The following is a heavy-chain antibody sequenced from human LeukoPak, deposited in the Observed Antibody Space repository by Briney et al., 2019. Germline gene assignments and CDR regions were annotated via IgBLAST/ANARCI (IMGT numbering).Heavy chain of an antibody. CDR1: GGSLTYYY. Sequence: SETLSLTCTISGGSLTYYYWTWIRQSPGRRPEWIGYIYYSGSTHYNPSLESRVAFSVDTSKNQVSLRLSSVTAADTAIYYCASLTNTTGYIPRYFDLWGRGTLVTVSS. CDR3: ASLTNTTGYIPRYFDL. D-gene: IGHD3-9*01. V-gene: IGHV4-59*01. CDR2: IYYSGST. J-gene: IGHJ2*01.